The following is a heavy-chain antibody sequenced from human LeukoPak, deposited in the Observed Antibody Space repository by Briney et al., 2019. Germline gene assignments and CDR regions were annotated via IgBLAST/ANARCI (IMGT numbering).Heavy chain of an antibody. CDR2: ISYDGSNK. CDR1: GFTFSSYA. V-gene: IGHV3-30-3*01. Sequence: GGSLRLSCAASGFTFSSYAMHWVRQAPGKGLGWVAVISYDGSNKYYADSVKGRFTISRDNSKNTLYLQMNSLRAEDTAVYYCARDGSYYRLGTFFDYWGQGTLVTVSS. J-gene: IGHJ4*02. CDR3: ARDGSYYRLGTFFDY. D-gene: IGHD1-26*01.